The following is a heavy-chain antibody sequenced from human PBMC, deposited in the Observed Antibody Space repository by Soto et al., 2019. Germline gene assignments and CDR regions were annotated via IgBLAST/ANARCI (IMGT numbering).Heavy chain of an antibody. CDR1: GGSISSYY. Sequence: SETLSLTCTVSGGSISSYYWSWIRQPPGKGLEWIGYIYYSGSTNYNPSLKSRVTISVDTSKNQFSLKLSSVTAADTAVYYCARDYSGYDSDWFDPWGQGTLVTVSS. CDR3: ARDYSGYDSDWFDP. D-gene: IGHD5-12*01. J-gene: IGHJ5*02. V-gene: IGHV4-59*01. CDR2: IYYSGST.